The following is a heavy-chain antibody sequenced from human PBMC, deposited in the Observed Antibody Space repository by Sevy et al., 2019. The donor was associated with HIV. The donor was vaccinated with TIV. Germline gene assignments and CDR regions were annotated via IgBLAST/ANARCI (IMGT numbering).Heavy chain of an antibody. D-gene: IGHD3-22*01. V-gene: IGHV1-24*01. CDR1: GYTLTQLS. Sequence: ASVKVSCKGSGYTLTQLSMHWVRQAPGKGLEWMGSFDPEDDEKIYAQKLQGRLTMTEDTSTDTAYMELSSLRSEDTAVYYCATTKDYYESSGDPFDYWGQGTLVTVSS. CDR2: FDPEDDEK. CDR3: ATTKDYYESSGDPFDY. J-gene: IGHJ4*02.